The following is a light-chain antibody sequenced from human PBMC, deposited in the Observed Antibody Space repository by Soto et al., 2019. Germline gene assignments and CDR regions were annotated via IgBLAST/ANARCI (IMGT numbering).Light chain of an antibody. CDR3: MHGTHWPPYT. CDR1: QSLAYIDGNTY. V-gene: IGKV2-30*01. CDR2: KVS. J-gene: IGKJ2*01. Sequence: EVVMTQSPLSLPVTLGQPASISCRSSQSLAYIDGNTYLSWFQQRPGQSPRRLIYKVSNRESGVPDRFSGSGSGPDFTLKISRLQAEDVGVYYCMHGTHWPPYTFGQGTKLEIK.